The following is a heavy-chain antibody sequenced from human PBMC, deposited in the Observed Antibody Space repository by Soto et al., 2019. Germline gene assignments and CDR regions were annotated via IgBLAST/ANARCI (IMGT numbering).Heavy chain of an antibody. CDR3: ARRQAITMVRGVHYGMDV. CDR1: GYSFTIYF. Sequence: GEALNLSCKVSGYSFTIYFIGWVRQMPGKGLEWMGIIYPGDSDTRYSPSFQGQVTISADKSISTAYLQWSSLKASDTAMYYCARRQAITMVRGVHYGMDVWGQGTTVNVSS. D-gene: IGHD3-10*01. CDR2: IYPGDSDT. V-gene: IGHV5-51*01. J-gene: IGHJ6*02.